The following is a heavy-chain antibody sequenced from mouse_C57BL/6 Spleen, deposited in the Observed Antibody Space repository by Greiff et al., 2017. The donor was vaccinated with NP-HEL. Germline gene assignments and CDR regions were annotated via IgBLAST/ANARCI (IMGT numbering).Heavy chain of an antibody. V-gene: IGHV5-4*01. D-gene: IGHD1-1*01. Sequence: EVKVVESGGGLVKPGGSLKLSCAASGFTFSSYAMSWVRQTPEKRLEWVATISDGGSYTYYPDNVKGRFTISRDNAKNNLYLQMSHLKSEDTAMYYCARDSGGSSPYYFDYWGQGTTLTVSS. J-gene: IGHJ2*01. CDR2: ISDGGSYT. CDR1: GFTFSSYA. CDR3: ARDSGGSSPYYFDY.